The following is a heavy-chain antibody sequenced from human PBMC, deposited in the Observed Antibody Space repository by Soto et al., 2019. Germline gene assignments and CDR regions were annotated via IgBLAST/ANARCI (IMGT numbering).Heavy chain of an antibody. Sequence: VYLLESGGGLVQPGESLRLSCAASGFSFSSYAMSWVRQAPGKGLEWVSSISGGGSTDYADSVKGRFTTSRDNSIKTLSLHVKSLSAEVTALYYSAGQLLCEATGTDCYSRSGYFDYWGRGALVTVSS. D-gene: IGHD2-21*02. CDR3: AGQLLCEATGTDCYSRSGYFDY. V-gene: IGHV3-23*01. J-gene: IGHJ4*02. CDR1: GFSFSSYA. CDR2: ISGGGST.